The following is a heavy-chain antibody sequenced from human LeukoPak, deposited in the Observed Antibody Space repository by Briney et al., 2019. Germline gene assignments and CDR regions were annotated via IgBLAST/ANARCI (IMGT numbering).Heavy chain of an antibody. V-gene: IGHV4-59*08. CDR3: ARLNMIFLYYYYGMDV. D-gene: IGHD3-9*01. CDR1: GGSISSYY. J-gene: IGHJ6*02. Sequence: SETLSLTCTVSGGSISSYYWSWIRQPPGKGLEWIGYIYYSGSTNYNPSLKSRVTISVDTSKNQFSLKLSSVTAADTAVYYCARLNMIFLYYYYGMDVWGQGTTVTVSS. CDR2: IYYSGST.